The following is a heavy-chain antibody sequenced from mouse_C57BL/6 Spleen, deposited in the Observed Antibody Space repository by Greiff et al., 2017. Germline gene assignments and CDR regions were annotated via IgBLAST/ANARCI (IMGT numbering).Heavy chain of an antibody. Sequence: VQLQQSGAELAKPGASVKLSCKASGYTFTSSWMHWVKQRPGQGLEWIGYINPSRGFTKYNQKFKDKATLTADKSSSTAYMQLSSLTYEDSAVYYWPNYDGSNDWYVDVWGTGTTGTVTS. V-gene: IGHV1-7*01. D-gene: IGHD1-1*01. CDR3: PNYDGSNDWYVDV. CDR2: INPSRGFT. J-gene: IGHJ1*03. CDR1: GYTFTSSW.